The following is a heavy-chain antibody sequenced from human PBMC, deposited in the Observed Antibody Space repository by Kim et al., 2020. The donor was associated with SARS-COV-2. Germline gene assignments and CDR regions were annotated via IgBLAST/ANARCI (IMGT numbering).Heavy chain of an antibody. CDR1: GGSFNDFY. V-gene: IGHV4-34*01. D-gene: IGHD1-1*01. Sequence: SETLSLTCAVYGGSFNDFYWNWIRQSPGKGLEWIGEINHSGSTNYNPSLKSRLTISVDTPRNQFSLKLRSVTAADTAVYYCARGVRGEGYNSPWGQGTLVTVSS. CDR2: INHSGST. J-gene: IGHJ5*02. CDR3: ARGVRGEGYNSP.